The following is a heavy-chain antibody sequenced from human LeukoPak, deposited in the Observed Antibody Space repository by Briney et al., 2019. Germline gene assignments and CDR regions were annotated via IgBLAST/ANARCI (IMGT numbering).Heavy chain of an antibody. Sequence: PGGSLRLSCAASGFTFSSYSMNWVRQAPGKGLEWVSYISSSSSTIYYADSVKGRFTISRDNAKNSVYLQMNSLRAEDTAVYYGASDPTTMLGMDVWGQGTTVTVSS. CDR1: GFTFSSYS. CDR3: ASDPTTMLGMDV. J-gene: IGHJ6*02. CDR2: ISSSSSTI. V-gene: IGHV3-48*01. D-gene: IGHD5-18*01.